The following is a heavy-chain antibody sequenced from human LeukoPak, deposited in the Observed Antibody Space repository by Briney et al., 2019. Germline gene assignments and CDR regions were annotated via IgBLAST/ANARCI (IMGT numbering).Heavy chain of an antibody. J-gene: IGHJ4*02. CDR1: GFTFSSYA. V-gene: IGHV3-23*01. CDR3: ARIVVVPAASPPYYFDY. D-gene: IGHD2-2*01. CDR2: ISGSGGST. Sequence: GGSLRLSCAASGFTFSSYAMSWVRQAPGKGLEWVSAISGSGGSTYYADSVKGRFTISRDNSKNTLYLQMNSLRAEDTAVYYCARIVVVPAASPPYYFDYWGQGTLVTVSS.